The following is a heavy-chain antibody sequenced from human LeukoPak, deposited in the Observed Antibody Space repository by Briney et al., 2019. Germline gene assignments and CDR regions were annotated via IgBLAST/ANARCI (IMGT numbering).Heavy chain of an antibody. Sequence: PGGSLRLSCAASGFTFSSYEMNWVRQAPGKGLEWVSYISSSGSTIYYADSVKGRFTISRDNAKNSLYLQMNSLRAEDTAVYYRARDGLEWPEDAFDIWGQGTRVTVSS. V-gene: IGHV3-48*03. J-gene: IGHJ3*02. CDR1: GFTFSSYE. CDR3: ARDGLEWPEDAFDI. D-gene: IGHD3-3*01. CDR2: ISSSGSTI.